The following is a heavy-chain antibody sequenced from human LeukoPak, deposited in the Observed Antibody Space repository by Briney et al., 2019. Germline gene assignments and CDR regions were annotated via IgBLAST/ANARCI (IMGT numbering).Heavy chain of an antibody. Sequence: KPSETLSLTCTVSRYDINSVYYWGWIRQPPGKGLEGIGSIYHSGSTYYNASLKSRVTISMDTSRNKFSLNLNSVTAADTAVYYCARAGGYYGSGSFLDYWGQGLLVTVSS. V-gene: IGHV4-38-2*02. CDR3: ARAGGYYGSGSFLDY. D-gene: IGHD3-10*01. CDR1: RYDINSVYY. CDR2: IYHSGST. J-gene: IGHJ4*02.